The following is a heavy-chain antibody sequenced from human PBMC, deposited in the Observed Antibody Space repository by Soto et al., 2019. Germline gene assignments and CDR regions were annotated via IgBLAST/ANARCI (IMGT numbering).Heavy chain of an antibody. V-gene: IGHV3-72*01. D-gene: IGHD3-10*01. Sequence: EVQLVESGGALVQPGGSLRLSCAASGFTFGDHYMDWVRQAPGKGLEWVGSTRDKTNSYTTEYAASVKGRFTISRDDSKSSLYLQMNSLTTEDTAVYYCARVMVGTYYFDYGGQGTLVTVSS. CDR3: ARVMVGTYYFDY. CDR2: TRDKTNSYTT. CDR1: GFTFGDHY. J-gene: IGHJ4*02.